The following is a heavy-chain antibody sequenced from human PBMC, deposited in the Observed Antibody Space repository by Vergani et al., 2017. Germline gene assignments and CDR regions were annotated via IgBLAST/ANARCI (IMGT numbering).Heavy chain of an antibody. Sequence: QVQLQQWGGGLLKPSETLSLTCVVHGGSFTSYHWTWIRQSPGEGLEWVGDIDHTGRPDYNPSLKSRLTMSVDKSRNQFSLTLNSVTATDTAIYFCARVNTETNGHLYYYYYMDVWGQGTAVAV. D-gene: IGHD4-11*01. CDR1: GGSFTSYH. J-gene: IGHJ6*03. V-gene: IGHV4-34*01. CDR3: ARVNTETNGHLYYYYYMDV. CDR2: IDHTGRP.